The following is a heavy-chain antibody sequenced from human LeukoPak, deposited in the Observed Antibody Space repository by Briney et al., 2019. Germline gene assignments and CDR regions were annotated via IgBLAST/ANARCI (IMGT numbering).Heavy chain of an antibody. CDR1: GVAISTYY. D-gene: IGHD3-9*01. CDR3: ARDTITRAFDY. J-gene: IGHJ4*02. V-gene: IGHV4-59*01. Sequence: AETLCLTCTVSGVAISTYYWSWIRQPPGKGLEWIGYIYDSGSTNYNPSLKSRVTISVDTSKKQISLKLSSVTAPDTAVYYCARDTITRAFDYWGQGTLVTVSS. CDR2: IYDSGST.